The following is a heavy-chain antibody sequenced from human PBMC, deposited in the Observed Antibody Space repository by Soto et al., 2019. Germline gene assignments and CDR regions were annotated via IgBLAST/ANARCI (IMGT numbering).Heavy chain of an antibody. CDR2: IYPGDSDT. D-gene: IGHD6-19*01. Sequence: SLKISCKVSGYSFTSYWIGWVRQMPGKGLEWMGIIYPGDSDTRYSPSFQGQVTISADKSISTAYLQWSSLKASDTAMYYCARRVAVAPYYFDYWGQGTLVTVSS. CDR3: ARRVAVAPYYFDY. V-gene: IGHV5-51*01. J-gene: IGHJ4*02. CDR1: GYSFTSYW.